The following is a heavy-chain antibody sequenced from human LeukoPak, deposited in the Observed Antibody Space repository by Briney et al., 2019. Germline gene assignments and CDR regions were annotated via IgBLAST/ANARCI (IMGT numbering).Heavy chain of an antibody. D-gene: IGHD2-2*01. CDR2: IYSGGNT. V-gene: IGHV3-53*01. CDR3: ALRSSTSWCLRD. CDR1: GSTVSSNY. Sequence: PGGSLRLSCAASGSTVSSNYMSWVRQAPGKGLEWVSVIYSGGNTYYADSVKGRFTISRDNSKNTLYLQMNSLRAEDTAVYYCALRSSTSWCLRDWGQGTLVTASS. J-gene: IGHJ4*02.